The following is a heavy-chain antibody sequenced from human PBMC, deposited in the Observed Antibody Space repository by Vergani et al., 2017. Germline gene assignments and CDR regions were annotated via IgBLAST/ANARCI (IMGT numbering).Heavy chain of an antibody. CDR3: ARGAKSAYNWFDP. CDR1: GGSISSYY. CDR2: IYYSGST. Sequence: QVQLQESGPGLVKPSETLSLTCTVSGGSISSYYWGWIRQPPGKGLEWIGSIYYSGSTYYNPSLKSRVTISVDTSKNQFSLKLSSVTAADTAVYYCARGAKSAYNWFDPWGQGTLVTVSS. D-gene: IGHD3-3*01. J-gene: IGHJ5*02. V-gene: IGHV4-39*07.